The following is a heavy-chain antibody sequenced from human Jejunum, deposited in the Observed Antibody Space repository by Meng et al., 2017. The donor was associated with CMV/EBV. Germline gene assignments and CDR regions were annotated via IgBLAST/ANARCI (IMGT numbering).Heavy chain of an antibody. J-gene: IGHJ4*02. CDR3: ARGPKSAEY. V-gene: IGHV3-53*01. CDR2: IFGGGTT. CDR1: GFTIDIYE. Sequence: SCAASGFTIDIYEMNWVRQAPGEGLEWVSVIFGGGTTNYADSVKGRFTISRDDSKNTLFLQMNSLRAEDTAMYYCARGPKSAEYWGQGTLVTSPQ.